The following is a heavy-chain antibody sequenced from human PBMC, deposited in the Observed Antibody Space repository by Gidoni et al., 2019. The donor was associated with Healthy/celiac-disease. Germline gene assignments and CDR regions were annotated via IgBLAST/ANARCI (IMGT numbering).Heavy chain of an antibody. CDR1: GGSISSSSYY. CDR3: ARLGYYDSSGYPDY. D-gene: IGHD3-22*01. J-gene: IGHJ4*02. CDR2: IYYSGST. Sequence: QLQLQESGPGLVKPSETLSLTCTVSGGSISSSSYYWGWIRQPPGKGLEWIGSIYYSGSTYYNPSLKGRVTISVDTSKNQFSLKLSSVTAADTAVYYCARLGYYDSSGYPDYWGQGTLVTVSS. V-gene: IGHV4-39*01.